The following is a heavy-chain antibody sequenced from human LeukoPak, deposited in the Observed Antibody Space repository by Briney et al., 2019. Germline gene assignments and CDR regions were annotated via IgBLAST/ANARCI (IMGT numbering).Heavy chain of an antibody. J-gene: IGHJ4*02. D-gene: IGHD6-6*01. CDR2: IYSGGST. CDR3: ARASIAASGYYFDY. Sequence: PGGSLRLSCAASGFTVSTNYMTWVRQAPGKGLEWVSVIYSGGSTFYADSVKGRSTISRDNSKNTLYLQMNSLRAEDTAVYYCARASIAASGYYFDYWGQGTLVTVSS. V-gene: IGHV3-66*02. CDR1: GFTVSTNY.